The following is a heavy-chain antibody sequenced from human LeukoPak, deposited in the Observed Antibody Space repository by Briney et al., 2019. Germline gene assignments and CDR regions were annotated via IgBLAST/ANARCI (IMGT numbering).Heavy chain of an antibody. CDR1: GFTVSAKY. J-gene: IGHJ4*02. D-gene: IGHD5-12*01. CDR3: ANDGYDRAIDY. CDR2: IYSDGGT. Sequence: GGSLRLSCAASGFTVSAKYMSWVRQGPGKGLDWISSIYSDGGTNYADSVKGRFTISRDNSKNTLYLQMNSLRAEDTAVYYCANDGYDRAIDYWGQGTLVTVSS. V-gene: IGHV3-53*01.